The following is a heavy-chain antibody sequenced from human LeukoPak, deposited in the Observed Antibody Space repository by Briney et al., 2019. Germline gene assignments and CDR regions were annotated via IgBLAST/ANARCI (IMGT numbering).Heavy chain of an antibody. D-gene: IGHD6-13*01. Sequence: GGSLRLSCAASGFTFSSYARSWVRQAPGKGLEWVSAISGSGGSTYYADSVKGRFTISRDNSKNTLYLQMNSLRAEDTAVYYCAKDRVRAAAGPRDAPLDYWGQGTLVTVSS. CDR2: ISGSGGST. J-gene: IGHJ4*02. CDR1: GFTFSSYA. V-gene: IGHV3-23*01. CDR3: AKDRVRAAAGPRDAPLDY.